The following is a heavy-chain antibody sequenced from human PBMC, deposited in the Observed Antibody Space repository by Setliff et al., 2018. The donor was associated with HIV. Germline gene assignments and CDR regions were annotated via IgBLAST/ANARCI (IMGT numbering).Heavy chain of an antibody. CDR3: AREVVGATERYYFDY. CDR2: MSGSTGDT. V-gene: IGHV3-23*01. CDR1: GFTFNSYA. D-gene: IGHD1-26*01. Sequence: GGSLRLSCAASGFTFNSYAMSWVRQAPGKGLEWVATMSGSTGDTYYADSVKGRFTISRDNSKGILYLQMNSLRAEDTAVYYCAREVVGATERYYFDYWGQGTLVTVSS. J-gene: IGHJ4*02.